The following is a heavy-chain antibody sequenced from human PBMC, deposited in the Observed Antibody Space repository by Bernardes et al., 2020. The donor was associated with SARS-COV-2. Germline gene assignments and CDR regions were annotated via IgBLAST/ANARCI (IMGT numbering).Heavy chain of an antibody. D-gene: IGHD4-17*01. J-gene: IGHJ5*01. CDR3: ATEDGEWLES. CDR2: IWHDGSRE. Sequence: GGSLVLSCAASGFTFRDSTMHWVRQAPGTGLEWVAVIWHDGSREYYVDSVKGRFAISRDNSNNTLYLQMNNLRVEDTALYRCATEDGEWLESWGQGTLVTVSS. CDR1: GFTFRDST. V-gene: IGHV3-33*01.